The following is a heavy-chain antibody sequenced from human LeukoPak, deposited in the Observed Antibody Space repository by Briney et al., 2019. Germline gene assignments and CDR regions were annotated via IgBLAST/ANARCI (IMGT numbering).Heavy chain of an antibody. V-gene: IGHV1-18*01. CDR3: ARDTIQLWVQGNSFDY. J-gene: IGHJ4*02. Sequence: ASVEVSCKASGYTFTSYGISWVRRAPGQGLEWMGWISAYNGNTNYAQKLQGRVTMTTDTSTSTAYMELRSLRSDDTAVYYCARDTIQLWVQGNSFDYWGQGTLVTVSS. D-gene: IGHD5-18*01. CDR2: ISAYNGNT. CDR1: GYTFTSYG.